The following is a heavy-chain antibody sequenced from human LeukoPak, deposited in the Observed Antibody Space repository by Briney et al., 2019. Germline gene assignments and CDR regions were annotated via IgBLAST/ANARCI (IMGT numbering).Heavy chain of an antibody. CDR3: ARDYGEVVAARQDY. V-gene: IGHV3-7*01. J-gene: IGHJ4*02. CDR2: IKQDGSEK. CDR1: GFTFSSYS. D-gene: IGHD2-15*01. Sequence: GGSLRLSCAASGFTFSSYSMNWVRQAPGKGLEWVANIKQDGSEKYYVDSVKGRFTISRDNAKNSLYLQMNSLRAEDTAVYYCARDYGEVVAARQDYWGQGTLVTVSS.